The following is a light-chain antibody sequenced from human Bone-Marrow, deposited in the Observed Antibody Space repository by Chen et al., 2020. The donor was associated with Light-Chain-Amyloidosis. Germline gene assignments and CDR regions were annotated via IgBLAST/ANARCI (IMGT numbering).Light chain of an antibody. CDR1: QSISSW. CDR2: KAS. Sequence: DIQMPQSPSALSASVGDRVTITCRASQSISSWLAWYQQKPGKAPKLLIYKASGLESGVPSRFSGSGSGTEFTLTITSLQPDDSATYYCQQYNSSPYTFGQGTKLEIK. J-gene: IGKJ2*01. CDR3: QQYNSSPYT. V-gene: IGKV1-5*03.